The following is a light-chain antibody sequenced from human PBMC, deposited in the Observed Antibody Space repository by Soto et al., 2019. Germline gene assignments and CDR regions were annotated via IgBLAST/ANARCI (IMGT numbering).Light chain of an antibody. J-gene: IGKJ5*01. CDR2: GAS. CDR3: QQYKTWSSIT. Sequence: EIVMTQSPATLSVSPGERATLSCRASQSVGTNLAWYQQKPGRAPRLLIYGASTRATGIPDRFSGSGSGTEFTLTISSLQSEDFAVYHCQQYKTWSSITFGQGTRLEIK. V-gene: IGKV3-15*01. CDR1: QSVGTN.